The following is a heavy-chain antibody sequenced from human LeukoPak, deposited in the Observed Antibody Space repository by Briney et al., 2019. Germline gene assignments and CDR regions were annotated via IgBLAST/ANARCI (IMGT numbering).Heavy chain of an antibody. CDR1: GYTFTTYD. V-gene: IGHV1-8*01. J-gene: IGHJ5*02. CDR3: ARGPNKSDGGNSGSAWFDP. D-gene: IGHD4-23*01. CDR2: MNPNSGNT. Sequence: ASVKVSCKASGYTFTTYDINWVRQATGQGLEWMGWMNPNSGNTGHAQKFQGRVTMTRNTSISTAYMELSSLRSEDTAVYYCARGPNKSDGGNSGSAWFDPWGQGTLVTVSS.